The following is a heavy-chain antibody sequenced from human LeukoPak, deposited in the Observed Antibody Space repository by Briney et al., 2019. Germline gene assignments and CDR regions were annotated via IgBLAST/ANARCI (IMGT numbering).Heavy chain of an antibody. CDR3: ARHQDTAMDNFDY. CDR1: GYSFTSYW. D-gene: IGHD5-18*01. CDR2: IYPGDSDT. V-gene: IGHV5-51*01. J-gene: IGHJ4*02. Sequence: TGESLKISCKGSGYSFTSYWIGWVRQMPGKGLEWMGIIYPGDSDTGYSPSFQGQVAISADKSISTAYLQWSSLKASDTAMYYCARHQDTAMDNFDYWGQGTLVTVSS.